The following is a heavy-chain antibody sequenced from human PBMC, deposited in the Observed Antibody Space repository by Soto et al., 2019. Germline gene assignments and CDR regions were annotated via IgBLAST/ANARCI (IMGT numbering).Heavy chain of an antibody. CDR3: ARAGGYSYDTYYYYYGMDV. CDR1: GFTFSSYD. J-gene: IGHJ6*02. Sequence: GGSLRLSCAASGFTFSSYDMHWVRQATGKGLEWVSAIGTAGDTYYPGSVKGRFTISRENAKNSLYLQMNSLRAEDTAVYYCARAGGYSYDTYYYYYGMDVWGQGTTVTVSS. D-gene: IGHD5-18*01. V-gene: IGHV3-13*01. CDR2: IGTAGDT.